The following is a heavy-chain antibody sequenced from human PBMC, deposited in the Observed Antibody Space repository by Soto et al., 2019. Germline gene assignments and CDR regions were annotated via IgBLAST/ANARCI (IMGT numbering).Heavy chain of an antibody. D-gene: IGHD5-12*01. V-gene: IGHV3-74*01. CDR2: INSDGSST. J-gene: IGHJ4*02. CDR3: ARVPVEVATIVYYDY. Sequence: GGSLRLSCAASGFTFSTYWMHWVRQAPGKGLVWVSHINSDGSSTSYADSVKGRFTISRDNAKNTLHLQMSSLRAEDTAVYYCARVPVEVATIVYYDYWGQGTQVTVSS. CDR1: GFTFSTYW.